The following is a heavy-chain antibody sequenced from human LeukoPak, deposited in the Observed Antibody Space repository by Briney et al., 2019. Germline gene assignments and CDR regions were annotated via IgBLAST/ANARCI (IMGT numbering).Heavy chain of an antibody. Sequence: PGGSLRLSCAASGLTFSYYTMNWVRQAPGKGLEWVSSIGTSKSSIYYADSVKGRFTISRDNAKNSLFLQMNSLRAEDTAVYYCAREEAPAAHLDYWGQGTLVTVSS. CDR1: GLTFSYYT. CDR3: AREEAPAAHLDY. CDR2: IGTSKSSI. D-gene: IGHD2-2*01. J-gene: IGHJ4*02. V-gene: IGHV3-21*01.